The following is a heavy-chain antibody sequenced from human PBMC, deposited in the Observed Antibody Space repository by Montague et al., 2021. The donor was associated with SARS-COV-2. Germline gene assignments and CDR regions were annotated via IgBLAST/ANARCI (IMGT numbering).Heavy chain of an antibody. CDR2: IGRDFDA. CDR3: ARELEDDVTASWALDM. V-gene: IGHV3-13*01. Sequence: SLRLSCAASGFTFSTSDFHWVRQGRGRGLEWVSAIGRDFDAYYEESVRGRFTIFRDNARNSLILQMNSLTVGDTAVYYCARELEDDVTASWALDMWGQGTTVTVSS. J-gene: IGHJ3*02. CDR1: GFTFSTSD. D-gene: IGHD2-21*02.